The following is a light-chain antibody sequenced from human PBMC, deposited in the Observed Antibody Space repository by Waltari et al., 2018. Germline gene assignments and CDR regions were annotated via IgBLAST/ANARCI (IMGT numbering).Light chain of an antibody. J-gene: IGLJ3*02. CDR1: SGHSSNV. V-gene: IGLV4-69*01. CDR2: VNSAGRH. Sequence: QLVVTQSPSASDHLGASVKLTCTLSSGHSSNVIACLQQRPEKGTRYLMKVNSAGRHSKGDEIPYRFSGSSAGAERYLTISSRQSDDEADYCCQTGGHGTWVFGGGTKLTVL. CDR3: QTGGHGTWV.